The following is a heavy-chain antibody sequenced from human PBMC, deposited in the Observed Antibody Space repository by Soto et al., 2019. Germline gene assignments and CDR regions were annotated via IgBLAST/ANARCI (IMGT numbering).Heavy chain of an antibody. J-gene: IGHJ4*02. Sequence: GGSLRLSCTASGFTFGDYAMSWVRQAPGKGLEWVGFTRSKAYGGTTEYAASVKGRFTISRDDSKSIAYLQMNSLKTEDTAVYYCTRCSGGSCYYFDYWGQGTLVTVSS. CDR1: GFTFGDYA. CDR3: TRCSGGSCYYFDY. CDR2: TRSKAYGGTT. D-gene: IGHD2-15*01. V-gene: IGHV3-49*04.